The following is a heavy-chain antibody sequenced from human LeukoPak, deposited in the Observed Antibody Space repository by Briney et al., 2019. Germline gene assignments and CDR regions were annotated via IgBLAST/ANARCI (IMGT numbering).Heavy chain of an antibody. CDR3: ARSNPNRNALDL. V-gene: IGHV3-7*01. J-gene: IGHJ3*01. CDR2: IKKDGSEE. CDR1: GFNLNSYS. D-gene: IGHD1-14*01. Sequence: GGSLRLSCAASGFNLNSYSMSWVRQAPGRGLEWVANIKKDGSEENYLDSVKGRFTVSRDNAKNSLYLQMNSLRGEDTAIYYCARSNPNRNALDLWGQGTMVTISS.